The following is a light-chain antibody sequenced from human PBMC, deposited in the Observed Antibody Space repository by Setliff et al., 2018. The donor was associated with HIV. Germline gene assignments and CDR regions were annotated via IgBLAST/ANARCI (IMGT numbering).Light chain of an antibody. Sequence: QSALTQPPSASGSPGQSVTISCTGTSSDVGGYNYVSWYQQHPGKAPKLLIYEVSERPSGVPDRFSGSKSGNTASLTISGLQAEDEADYFCSSYTSSSTRVFGTGTKVTVL. V-gene: IGLV2-8*01. J-gene: IGLJ1*01. CDR1: SSDVGGYNY. CDR2: EVS. CDR3: SSYTSSSTRV.